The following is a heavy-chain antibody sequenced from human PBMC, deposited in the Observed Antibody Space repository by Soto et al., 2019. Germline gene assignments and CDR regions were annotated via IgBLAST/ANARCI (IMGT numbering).Heavy chain of an antibody. CDR3: TGGGVSNGTGY. CDR1: GLIFSDYS. Sequence: EVQLVESGGGLVQPGGSLRLSCVASGLIFSDYSMNWVRQAPGRGLEWVSYILNTGGTVYYADSVKGRFTVSRDNAKNSLFLQMDSLRTEDTAVYYCTGGGVSNGTGYWGQGALVTVSS. J-gene: IGHJ4*02. D-gene: IGHD3-10*01. CDR2: ILNTGGTV. V-gene: IGHV3-48*01.